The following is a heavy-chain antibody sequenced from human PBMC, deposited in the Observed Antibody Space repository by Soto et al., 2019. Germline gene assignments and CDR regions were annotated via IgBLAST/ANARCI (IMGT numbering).Heavy chain of an antibody. J-gene: IGHJ4*02. CDR3: ARDPRLERGYFDY. CDR1: GFTFSSYS. Sequence: GGSLRLSCAASGFTFSSYSMNWVRQAPGKGLEWVSSISSSSSYIYYADSVKGRFTISRDNAKNSLYLQMNSLRAEDTAVYYCARDPRLERGYFDYWGQGTLVTVSS. CDR2: ISSSSSYI. D-gene: IGHD1-1*01. V-gene: IGHV3-21*01.